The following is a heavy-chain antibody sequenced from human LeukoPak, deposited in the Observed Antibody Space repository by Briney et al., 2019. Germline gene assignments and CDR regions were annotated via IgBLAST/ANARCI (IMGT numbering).Heavy chain of an antibody. V-gene: IGHV3-66*01. CDR2: INTVGTT. Sequence: GGSLRLSCAASGFTFSSYWMHWVRQAPGKGLEWVSVINTVGTTYYADSVRGRFTISRYNSKNTLYLQMNSLRVEGTAVYYCAGSLAYCGGDCRLGDYWGQGTLVTVSS. CDR3: AGSLAYCGGDCRLGDY. J-gene: IGHJ4*02. D-gene: IGHD2-21*02. CDR1: GFTFSSYW.